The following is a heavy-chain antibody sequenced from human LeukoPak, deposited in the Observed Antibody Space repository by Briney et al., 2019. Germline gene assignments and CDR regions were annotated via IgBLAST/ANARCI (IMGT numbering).Heavy chain of an antibody. CDR1: GSTFSNYA. CDR3: AKRDYYDSSGYSPLFDY. J-gene: IGHJ4*02. V-gene: IGHV3-23*01. D-gene: IGHD3-22*01. CDR2: ISGNGGKI. Sequence: PGGSLRLSCAASGSTFSNYAMAWVRQAPGKGLECVLGISGNGGKIYYADSVKGRFTISRDKSKNTLYLQMNSLRGEDTAVYYCAKRDYYDSSGYSPLFDYWGQGTLVTVSS.